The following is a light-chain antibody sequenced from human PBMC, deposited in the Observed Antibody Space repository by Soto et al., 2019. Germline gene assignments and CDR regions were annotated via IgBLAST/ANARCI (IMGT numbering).Light chain of an antibody. Sequence: DIQMTQSPSTLSASVGDRVTITCRASQSISRWLAWYQQKPGKAPKLLIYDASSLESGVPSRFSGSGSGTNFPLTFTTLHPGYFPTYSSKHYHFFYTFAQGTRLDIK. V-gene: IGKV1-5*01. CDR1: QSISRW. CDR2: DAS. CDR3: KHYHFFYT. J-gene: IGKJ2*01.